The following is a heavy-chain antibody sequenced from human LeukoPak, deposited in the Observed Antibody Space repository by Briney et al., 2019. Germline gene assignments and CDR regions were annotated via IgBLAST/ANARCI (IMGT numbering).Heavy chain of an antibody. J-gene: IGHJ4*02. CDR3: ARDCSGGSCFSGPFEY. Sequence: PSETLSLTCTVSGGSISYSSYYWGWIRQPPGKGLGWIGSIYYTGSSYYNPSLKSRVTISVDTSKNQFSLKLRSVTAADTAVYYCARDCSGGSCFSGPFEYWGQGTLVTASS. V-gene: IGHV4-39*02. D-gene: IGHD2-15*01. CDR1: GGSISYSSYY. CDR2: IYYTGSS.